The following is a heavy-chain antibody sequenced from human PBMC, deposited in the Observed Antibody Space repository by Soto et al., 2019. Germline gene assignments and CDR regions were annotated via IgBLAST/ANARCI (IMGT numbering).Heavy chain of an antibody. CDR1: GGTFSSYA. V-gene: IGHV1-69*13. Sequence: GDSVKVSCKASGGTFSSYAISWVRQAPGQGLEWMGGIIPIFGTANYAQKFQGRVTITADESTSTAYMELSSLRSEDTAVYYCARDRPYYDFWSGYSWFEPLGQGTL. CDR3: ARDRPYYDFWSGYSWFEP. D-gene: IGHD3-3*01. CDR2: IIPIFGTA. J-gene: IGHJ5*02.